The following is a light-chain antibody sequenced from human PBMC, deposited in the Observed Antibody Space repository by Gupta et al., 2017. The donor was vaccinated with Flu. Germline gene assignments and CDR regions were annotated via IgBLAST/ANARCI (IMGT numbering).Light chain of an antibody. CDR1: QSVSSD. CDR3: QQDNTWPKA. Sequence: PATLSVSPGERATLSCRASQSVSSDLAWYQQKPGQAPRLLIFGASARATGTPARFSGSGSGTEFTLTISSLQSEDSAVYYCQQDNTWPKAFGQGTKLDIK. CDR2: GAS. J-gene: IGKJ2*01. V-gene: IGKV3-15*01.